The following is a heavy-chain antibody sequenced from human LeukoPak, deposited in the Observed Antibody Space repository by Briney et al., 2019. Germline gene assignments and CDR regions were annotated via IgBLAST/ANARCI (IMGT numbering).Heavy chain of an antibody. CDR3: AKGAYYDFWSGYYIPSFDY. V-gene: IGHV3-23*01. Sequence: GGSLRLSCAASGFTFSSYAMSWVRQAPGKGLEWVSAISGSGGSTYYADSVKGRFTISRDNSKNTLYLQMNSLRAEDTAVYYCAKGAYYDFWSGYYIPSFDYWGQGTLVTVSS. CDR1: GFTFSSYA. D-gene: IGHD3-3*01. CDR2: ISGSGGST. J-gene: IGHJ4*02.